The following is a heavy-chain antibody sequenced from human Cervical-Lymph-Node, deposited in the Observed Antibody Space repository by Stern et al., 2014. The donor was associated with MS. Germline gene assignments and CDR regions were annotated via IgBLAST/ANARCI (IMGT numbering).Heavy chain of an antibody. Sequence: EVQLVESGGGLVQPGGSLRLSWVASGFTFRNYWMHWVRQGPGKGLVWVARINRDGTPIPHADSVKGRFTISRDNAKNTLYLQMNSLRVEDTAVYYCTKDTYGPEDYWGQGTSVTVSS. CDR2: INRDGTPI. J-gene: IGHJ4*02. V-gene: IGHV3-74*03. D-gene: IGHD3-10*01. CDR3: TKDTYGPEDY. CDR1: GFTFRNYW.